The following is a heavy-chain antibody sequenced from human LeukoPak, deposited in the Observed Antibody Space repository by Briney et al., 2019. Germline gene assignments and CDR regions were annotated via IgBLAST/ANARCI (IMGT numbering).Heavy chain of an antibody. CDR2: FSGSGGTT. CDR3: ANGNRCTSPNCLGYYYFYMDV. CDR1: GFTFSSYA. V-gene: IGHV3-23*01. Sequence: GGSLRLSCAASGFTFSSYAMNWVRQAPGRGLEWVSGFSGSGGTTYYADSVKGRFTFSRDNSKNTLYLQMNSLRAEDTAVYYCANGNRCTSPNCLGYYYFYMDVWGKGTTVTVSS. D-gene: IGHD2-8*01. J-gene: IGHJ6*03.